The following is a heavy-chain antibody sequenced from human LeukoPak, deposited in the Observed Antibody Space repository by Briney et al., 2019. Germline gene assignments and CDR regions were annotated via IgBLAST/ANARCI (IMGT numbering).Heavy chain of an antibody. V-gene: IGHV3-7*01. CDR2: IKHDGSEK. D-gene: IGHD5-12*01. J-gene: IGHJ4*02. Sequence: GGCLRLSCADSGFTFNSYWMGWVRQTPGKGLEWEANIKHDGSEKYYVDSVEGRFTISRDNAKNSLFLQMNSLRAEDTAVYYCARDSGHTGYDLLDYWGQGTLVTVSS. CDR3: ARDSGHTGYDLLDY. CDR1: GFTFNSYW.